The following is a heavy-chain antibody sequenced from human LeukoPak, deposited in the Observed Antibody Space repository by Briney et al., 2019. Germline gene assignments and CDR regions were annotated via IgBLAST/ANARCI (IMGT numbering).Heavy chain of an antibody. V-gene: IGHV1-69*06. J-gene: IGHJ4*02. Sequence: SVKVSCKASGGTFSSYAISWVRQAPGQGLEWMGGIIPIFGTANYAQKFQGRVTITADKSTSTAYMELSSLRSKDTAVYYCARVGIGYCSGGSCYYFDYWGQGTLVTVSS. CDR3: ARVGIGYCSGGSCYYFDY. CDR2: IIPIFGTA. D-gene: IGHD2-15*01. CDR1: GGTFSSYA.